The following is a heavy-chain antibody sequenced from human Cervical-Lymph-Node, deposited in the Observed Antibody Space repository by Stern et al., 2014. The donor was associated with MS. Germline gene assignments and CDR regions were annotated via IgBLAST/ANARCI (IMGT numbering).Heavy chain of an antibody. D-gene: IGHD2-2*01. Sequence: DQLVQSGAEVRKPGESLKISCKASGYTFTDYWIGWVRQMPGKGLEWMGIIYPRDSDIPYSPSFQGQVTISADRSISTAYLQWSSLRASDTAIYYCARRMPPDYWGQGTLVTVSS. J-gene: IGHJ4*02. CDR2: IYPRDSDI. CDR1: GYTFTDYW. V-gene: IGHV5-51*03. CDR3: ARRMPPDY.